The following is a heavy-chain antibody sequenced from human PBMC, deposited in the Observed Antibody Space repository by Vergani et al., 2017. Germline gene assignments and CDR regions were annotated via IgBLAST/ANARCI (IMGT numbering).Heavy chain of an antibody. CDR1: GFTFSSYG. CDR2: IWYDGSNK. CDR3: AKDAGGYNTVGLFDY. D-gene: IGHD5-24*01. V-gene: IGHV3-33*06. J-gene: IGHJ4*02. Sequence: QVQLVESGGGVVQPGRSLRLSCAASGFTFSSYGMHWVRQAPGKGLEWVAVIWYDGSNKYYADSVKGRFTISRDNSKNTLYLQMNSLRAEDTAVYYCAKDAGGYNTVGLFDYWGQGTLVTVSS.